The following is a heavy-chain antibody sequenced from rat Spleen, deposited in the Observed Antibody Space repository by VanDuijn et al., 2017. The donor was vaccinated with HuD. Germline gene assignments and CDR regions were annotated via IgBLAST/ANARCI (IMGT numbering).Heavy chain of an antibody. CDR1: GFTFSNYY. V-gene: IGHV5-29*01. CDR2: ISSDGRRN. Sequence: EVQLVESDGGLVQPGRSLKLSCAASGFTFSNYYMAWVRQAPAKGLEWVATISSDGRRNYYRDSVKGRFTISRDNAKSSLYLQMDSLRSEDTATYYCTRGYPGPRGDAWGQGASVTVSS. D-gene: IGHD1-4*01. J-gene: IGHJ4*01. CDR3: TRGYPGPRGDA.